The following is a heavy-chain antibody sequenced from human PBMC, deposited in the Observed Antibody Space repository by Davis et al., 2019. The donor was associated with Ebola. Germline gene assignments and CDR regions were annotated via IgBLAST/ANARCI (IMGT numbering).Heavy chain of an antibody. CDR3: AREGGYCSSTSCYSYYYYGMDV. J-gene: IGHJ6*02. CDR2: ISYDGSNK. CDR1: GFTFSSYE. V-gene: IGHV3-30-3*01. Sequence: GESLKIPCAASGFTFSSYEMNRVPQAPGKGLERVAVISYDGSNKYYADSVKGRFTISRDNSKNTLYLQMNSLRAEDTAVYYCAREGGYCSSTSCYSYYYYGMDVWGQGTTVTDSS. D-gene: IGHD2-2*01.